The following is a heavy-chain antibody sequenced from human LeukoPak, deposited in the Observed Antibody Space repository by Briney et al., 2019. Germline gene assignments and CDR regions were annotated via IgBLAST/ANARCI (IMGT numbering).Heavy chain of an antibody. D-gene: IGHD1-26*01. CDR3: ARTLWGGTDY. V-gene: IGHV3-23*01. CDR1: GFTFSIYA. CDR2: LMGSGDNT. J-gene: IGHJ4*02. Sequence: GGSLRLSCAASGFTFSIYAMTWFRQAPGKGLEFISSLMGSGDNTKYADSVRGRFTISRDNSKHTVYLQMNSLRIEDTAVYYCARTLWGGTDYWGQGTLVTVSS.